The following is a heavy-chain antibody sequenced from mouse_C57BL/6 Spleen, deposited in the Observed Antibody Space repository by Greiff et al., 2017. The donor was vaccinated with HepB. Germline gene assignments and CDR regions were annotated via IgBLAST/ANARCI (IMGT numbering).Heavy chain of an antibody. CDR2: IWGGGST. CDR1: GFSLTSYG. CDR3: AKHEDGYDAWFAY. V-gene: IGHV2-9*01. D-gene: IGHD2-2*01. Sequence: VQLVESGPGLVAPSQSLSITCTVSGFSLTSYGVDWVRQPPGKGLEWLGVIWGGGSTNYNSALMSRLSISKDNSKSQVLLKMNRLQTEDTAMYYCAKHEDGYDAWFAYWGQGTLVTVSA. J-gene: IGHJ3*01.